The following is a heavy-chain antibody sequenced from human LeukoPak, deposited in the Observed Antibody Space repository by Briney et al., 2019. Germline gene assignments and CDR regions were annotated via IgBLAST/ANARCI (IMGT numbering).Heavy chain of an antibody. D-gene: IGHD5-24*01. CDR3: ARIAPLDGYRFDY. V-gene: IGHV4-34*01. Sequence: SETLSLTCAVYGGSFSGYYWSWIRQPPGKGLEWIGEINHSGSTNYNPSLKSRVTISVDSSKNQFSLSPSSVTAADTAVYYCARIAPLDGYRFDYWGQGTLVTVSS. J-gene: IGHJ4*02. CDR1: GGSFSGYY. CDR2: INHSGST.